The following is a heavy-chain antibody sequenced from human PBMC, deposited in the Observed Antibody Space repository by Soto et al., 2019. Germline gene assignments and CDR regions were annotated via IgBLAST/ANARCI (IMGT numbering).Heavy chain of an antibody. CDR3: ARDYPSSIAARPGAFDI. D-gene: IGHD6-6*01. CDR1: GFTFSSYW. J-gene: IGHJ3*02. Sequence: GGSLRLSCAASGFTFSSYWMSWVRQAPGKGLEWVANIKQDGSEKYYVDSVKGRFTISRDNAKNSLYLQMNSLRAEDTAVYYCARDYPSSIAARPGAFDIWGQGTMVT. CDR2: IKQDGSEK. V-gene: IGHV3-7*01.